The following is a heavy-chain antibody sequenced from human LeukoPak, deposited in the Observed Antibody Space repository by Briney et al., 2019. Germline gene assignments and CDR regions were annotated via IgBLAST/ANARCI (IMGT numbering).Heavy chain of an antibody. Sequence: PGGSLRLSCAASGFTFDDYAVHWVRQAPGKGLEWVTGISWNSGSIGYADSVKGRFTISRDNAKNSLYLQMNSLRAEDMALYYCAKVGYCSGGSCYYGAFDIWGQGTMVTVSS. J-gene: IGHJ3*02. CDR2: ISWNSGSI. CDR1: GFTFDDYA. CDR3: AKVGYCSGGSCYYGAFDI. D-gene: IGHD2-15*01. V-gene: IGHV3-9*03.